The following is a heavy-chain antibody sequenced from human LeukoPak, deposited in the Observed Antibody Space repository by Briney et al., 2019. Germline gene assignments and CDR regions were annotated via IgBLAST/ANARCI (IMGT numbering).Heavy chain of an antibody. D-gene: IGHD6-13*01. CDR2: INHSGST. CDR3: ARGLIAAAGTPWFDP. Sequence: PSETLSLTCAVYGGSFSGYYWSWIRQPPGKGLEWIGEINHSGSTNYNPSLKSRVTISVDTSKNQFSLKLGSVTAADTAVYYCARGLIAAAGTPWFDPWGQGTLVTVSS. CDR1: GGSFSGYY. J-gene: IGHJ5*02. V-gene: IGHV4-34*01.